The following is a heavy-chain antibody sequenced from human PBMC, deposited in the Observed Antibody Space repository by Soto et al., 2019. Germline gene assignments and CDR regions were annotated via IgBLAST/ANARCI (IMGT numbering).Heavy chain of an antibody. CDR2: AYHSGST. CDR3: ARSPPSSYYGGSGTFDY. CDR1: GGFTSTNNW. J-gene: IGHJ4*02. Sequence: QLQLQESGPGLVRPSGTLSLTCAVSGGFTSTNNWWSWVRKPPGKGLEWIGDAYHSGSTEYNPSLKSRVSISVDKSKNQISLKLPSATAADTAVYYCARSPPSSYYGGSGTFDYWGQGALVTVSS. V-gene: IGHV4-4*02. D-gene: IGHD3-10*01.